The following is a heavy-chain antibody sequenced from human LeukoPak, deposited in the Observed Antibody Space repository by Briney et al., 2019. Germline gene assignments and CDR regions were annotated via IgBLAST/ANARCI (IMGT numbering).Heavy chain of an antibody. D-gene: IGHD3-3*01. CDR1: GYTFTSYD. V-gene: IGHV1-8*01. Sequence: ASVKVSCKASGYTFTSYDINWVRQATGQGLEWMGWMNPNSGNIGYAQKFQGRVTMTRNTSISTAYMELSSLRSEDTAVYYCARRPLSRSGYYKAPGFDPWGQGTLVTVSS. CDR3: ARRPLSRSGYYKAPGFDP. J-gene: IGHJ5*02. CDR2: MNPNSGNI.